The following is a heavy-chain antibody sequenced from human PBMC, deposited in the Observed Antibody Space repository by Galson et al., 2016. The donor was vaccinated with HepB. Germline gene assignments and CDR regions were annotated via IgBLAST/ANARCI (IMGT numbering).Heavy chain of an antibody. Sequence: ETLSLTCTVSGGSISSYYWSWIRQPPGRGLEWIWHIYYSGSTNYTPSLKSRVAISVDRSKRQFSLKLTSVTAADTAVYFCARNLHFYDSSGHYTYYFDYWGQGTLVTVSS. V-gene: IGHV4-59*01. CDR1: GGSISSYY. D-gene: IGHD3-22*01. CDR3: ARNLHFYDSSGHYTYYFDY. J-gene: IGHJ4*02. CDR2: IYYSGST.